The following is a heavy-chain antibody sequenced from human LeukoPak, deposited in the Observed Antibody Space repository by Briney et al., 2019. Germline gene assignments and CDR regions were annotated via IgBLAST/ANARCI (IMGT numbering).Heavy chain of an antibody. D-gene: IGHD6-13*01. CDR1: GFTFDDYA. Sequence: PGGSLRLSCAASGFTFDDYAMHWVRQAPGKGLEWVSGISWNSGSIGYADSVKGRFTISRDNAKNSLYLQMNSLRAEDTALYYCAKARAAAGTEGAFYIWGQGTMVTVSS. CDR2: ISWNSGSI. J-gene: IGHJ3*02. V-gene: IGHV3-9*01. CDR3: AKARAAAGTEGAFYI.